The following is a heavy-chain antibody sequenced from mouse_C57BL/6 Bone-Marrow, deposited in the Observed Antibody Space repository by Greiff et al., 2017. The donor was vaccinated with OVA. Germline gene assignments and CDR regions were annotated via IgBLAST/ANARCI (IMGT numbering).Heavy chain of an antibody. D-gene: IGHD4-1*01. Sequence: EVKLVESGGGLVKPGGSLKLSCAASGFTFSDYGMHWVRQAPEKGLEWVAYISSGSSTIYYADTVKGRFTISRDNAKNTLFLQMTSLRSEDTAMYYCARKELTGSWYFDVWGTGTTDTVSS. CDR2: ISSGSSTI. CDR1: GFTFSDYG. J-gene: IGHJ1*03. CDR3: ARKELTGSWYFDV. V-gene: IGHV5-17*01.